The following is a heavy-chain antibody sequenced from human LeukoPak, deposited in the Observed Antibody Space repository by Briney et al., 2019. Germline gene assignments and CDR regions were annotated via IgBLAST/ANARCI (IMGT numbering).Heavy chain of an antibody. D-gene: IGHD2-2*01. CDR1: GFTFNTNA. J-gene: IGHJ4*02. V-gene: IGHV3-23*01. Sequence: PGGSLRLSCAASGFTFNTNAMSWVRQAPGKGLEWVSAISGRTGGTYYADSVKGRFTISRDNSKNMLYLEMNSLRVEDTAIYYCAKDRSSSTSCSNYWGRGTLVTVSS. CDR3: AKDRSSSTSCSNY. CDR2: ISGRTGGT.